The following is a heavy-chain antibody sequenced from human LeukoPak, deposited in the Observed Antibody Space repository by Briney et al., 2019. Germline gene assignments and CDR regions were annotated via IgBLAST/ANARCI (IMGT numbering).Heavy chain of an antibody. J-gene: IGHJ1*01. V-gene: IGHV4-59*01. CDR1: GASISSYY. Sequence: SATLSLTCTVSGASISSYYWTWIRQPPGKGLEWLGYIYYSGSTNYNPSLKSRVTISVDTSKNQFSLKLSSVTAADTAVYYCARLLVDTAPFQHWGQGTLVTVSS. D-gene: IGHD5-18*01. CDR3: ARLLVDTAPFQH. CDR2: IYYSGST.